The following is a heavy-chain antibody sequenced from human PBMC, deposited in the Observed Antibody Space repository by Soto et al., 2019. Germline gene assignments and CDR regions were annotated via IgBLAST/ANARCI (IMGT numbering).Heavy chain of an antibody. J-gene: IGHJ6*02. CDR3: ARTAAAGKYYYGMDV. V-gene: IGHV4-4*02. CDR2: IYHSGST. Sequence: SETLSLTCAVSGGSISSSNWWSWVRQSPGKGLEWIGEIYHSGSTNYNPSLKSRVTISVDKSKNQFSLKLSSVTAADTAMYYCARTAAAGKYYYGMDVWGQGTTVTVSS. D-gene: IGHD6-13*01. CDR1: GGSISSSNW.